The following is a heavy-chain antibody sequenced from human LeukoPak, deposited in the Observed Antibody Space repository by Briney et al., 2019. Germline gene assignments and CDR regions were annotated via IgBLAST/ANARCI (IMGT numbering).Heavy chain of an antibody. V-gene: IGHV1-18*01. CDR2: ISAYNGNT. CDR3: ARDRVFADYYDSSGYYDY. D-gene: IGHD3-22*01. Sequence: ASVKVSCKASGYTFTSYGISWVRQAPGQGLEWMGWISAYNGNTNYAQKLQGRVTMTTDTSTSTACMELRSLRSDDTAVYYCARDRVFADYYDSSGYYDYWGQGTLVTVSS. J-gene: IGHJ4*02. CDR1: GYTFTSYG.